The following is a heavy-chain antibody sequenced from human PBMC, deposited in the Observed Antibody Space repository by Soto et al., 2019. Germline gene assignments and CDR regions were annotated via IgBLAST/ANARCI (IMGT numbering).Heavy chain of an antibody. D-gene: IGHD3-3*01. CDR2: INPSGGST. J-gene: IGHJ6*02. V-gene: IGHV1-46*01. Sequence: QVQLVQSGAEVKKPGASVKVSCKASGYTFTSYYMHWVRQAPGQGLEWMGIINPSGGSTSYAQKFQGRVTMTRDTSTSTVYMELSSLRSEDTAVYYCAGGPTYYDFWSGYYQHPRAGYYGMDVWGQGTTVTVSS. CDR1: GYTFTSYY. CDR3: AGGPTYYDFWSGYYQHPRAGYYGMDV.